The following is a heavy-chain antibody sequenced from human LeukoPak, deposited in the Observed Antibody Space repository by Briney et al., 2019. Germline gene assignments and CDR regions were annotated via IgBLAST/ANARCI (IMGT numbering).Heavy chain of an antibody. CDR3: ARGVLMSSDY. V-gene: IGHV4-38-2*02. CDR1: GGSISSYY. D-gene: IGHD3-9*01. CDR2: IYHSGST. Sequence: SETLSLTCTVSGGSISSYYWSWIRQPPGKGLEWIGSIYHSGSTYYNPSLKSRVTISVDTSKNQFSLKLSSVTAADTAVYYCARGVLMSSDYWGQGTLVTVSS. J-gene: IGHJ4*02.